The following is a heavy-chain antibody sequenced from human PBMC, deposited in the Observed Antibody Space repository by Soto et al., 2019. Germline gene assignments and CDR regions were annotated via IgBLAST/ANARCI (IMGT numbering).Heavy chain of an antibody. Sequence: PSETLSLTCTVSGGSISSYYWSWIRQPPGKGLEWIGYIYYSGSTNYNPSLKSRVTISVDTSKNQFSLKLSSVTAADTAVYYCARHRGSHYYGSGSFLRFDPWGQGTLVTVSS. CDR3: ARHRGSHYYGSGSFLRFDP. CDR1: GGSISSYY. V-gene: IGHV4-59*08. D-gene: IGHD3-10*01. J-gene: IGHJ5*02. CDR2: IYYSGST.